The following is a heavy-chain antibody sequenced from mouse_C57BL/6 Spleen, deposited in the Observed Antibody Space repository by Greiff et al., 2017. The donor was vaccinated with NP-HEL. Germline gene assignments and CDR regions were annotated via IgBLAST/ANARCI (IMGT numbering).Heavy chain of an antibody. Sequence: QVQLQQPGAELVMPGASVKLSCKASGYTFTSYWMHWVKQRPGQGLEWIGEIDPSDSYTNYNQKFKGKSTLTVDKSSSTAYMQLSSLTSEDSAVYYCARGGRGVDYWGQGTTLTVSS. CDR3: ARGGRGVDY. J-gene: IGHJ2*01. V-gene: IGHV1-69*01. CDR1: GYTFTSYW. D-gene: IGHD3-3*01. CDR2: IDPSDSYT.